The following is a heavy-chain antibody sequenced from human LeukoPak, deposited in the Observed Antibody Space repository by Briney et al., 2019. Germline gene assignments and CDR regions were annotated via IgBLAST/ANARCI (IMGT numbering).Heavy chain of an antibody. Sequence: SETLSLTCSVSGGAISSSDDYWGFVRQTPGKGLEWMGSIYYTGSPHYNPSLRSRATISVDTSKNQFSLKLSSVTAADTAVYYCTRAASSGPLFTYHMDVWGKGTTVTVSS. CDR3: TRAASSGPLFTYHMDV. D-gene: IGHD3-22*01. CDR2: IYYTGSP. CDR1: GGAISSSDDY. V-gene: IGHV4-39*07. J-gene: IGHJ6*03.